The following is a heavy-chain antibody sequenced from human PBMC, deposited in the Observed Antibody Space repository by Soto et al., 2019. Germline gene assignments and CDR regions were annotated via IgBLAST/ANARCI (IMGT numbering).Heavy chain of an antibody. Sequence: ASVKVSCKASGYTFTSYDINWVRQAAGQGLEWMGWMNPNSGNTGYAQKFQGRVTMTRNTSISTAYMELSSLRSEDTAVYYCARAPIVATADDAFDIWGQGTMVTVSS. D-gene: IGHD5-12*01. CDR1: GYTFTSYD. CDR2: MNPNSGNT. CDR3: ARAPIVATADDAFDI. J-gene: IGHJ3*02. V-gene: IGHV1-8*01.